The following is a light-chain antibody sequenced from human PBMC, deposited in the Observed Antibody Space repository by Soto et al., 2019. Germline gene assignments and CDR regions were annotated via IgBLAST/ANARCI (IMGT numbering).Light chain of an antibody. J-gene: IGKJ5*01. CDR3: QQYNNWPTT. V-gene: IGKV3-11*01. Sequence: EIVLTQSPATLSLSPGERATLSCRASQSVSSYLAWYQQKPGQAPRLLIYDASNRATGIPARFSGSGSGTDFTLTITRLALEDLEVYYCQQYNNWPTTSVQGTRLEIK. CDR2: DAS. CDR1: QSVSSY.